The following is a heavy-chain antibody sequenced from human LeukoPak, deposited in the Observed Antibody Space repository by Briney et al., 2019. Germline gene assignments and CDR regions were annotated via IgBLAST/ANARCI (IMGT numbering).Heavy chain of an antibody. CDR3: ARVLVGEYDILTGYSDY. CDR2: MNPNSGNT. D-gene: IGHD3-9*01. V-gene: IGHV1-8*01. Sequence: GASVKVSCKASGYTFTSYDINWVRQATGQGLEWMGWMNPNSGNTGYAQKFQGRVTMTRNTSISTAYMELSSLRSEDTAVYYCARVLVGEYDILTGYSDYWGQGTLVTVSS. CDR1: GYTFTSYD. J-gene: IGHJ4*02.